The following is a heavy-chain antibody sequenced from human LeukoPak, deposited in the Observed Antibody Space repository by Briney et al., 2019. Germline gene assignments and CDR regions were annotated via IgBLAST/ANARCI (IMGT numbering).Heavy chain of an antibody. CDR2: VKQDGGEI. CDR1: GFTFSRYW. J-gene: IGHJ5*01. CDR3: ARDKVVGPTKFDS. V-gene: IGHV3-7*01. D-gene: IGHD1-26*01. Sequence: GGSLRLSCAASGFTFSRYWMSWVRQAPGKGLEWVANVKQDGGEIYYVDSVKGRFTISRDNAKNSVYLHMNSLRAEDTAVYYRARDKVVGPTKFDSWGQGTLVTVSS.